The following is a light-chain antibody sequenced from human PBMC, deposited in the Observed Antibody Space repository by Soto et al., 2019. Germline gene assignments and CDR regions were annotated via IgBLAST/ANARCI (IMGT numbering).Light chain of an antibody. CDR2: GAS. CDR3: QQYGSSPRT. J-gene: IGKJ4*01. CDR1: QSVSSSY. V-gene: IGKV3-20*01. Sequence: IVLTQSPGTLSLSPWERATLSCRASQSVSSSYLAWDQQKPGQAPRLLIYGASRRATGIPDRFSSSGSGTDFTLTISRLEPEDFAVYYCQQYGSSPRTFGGGTKVDIK.